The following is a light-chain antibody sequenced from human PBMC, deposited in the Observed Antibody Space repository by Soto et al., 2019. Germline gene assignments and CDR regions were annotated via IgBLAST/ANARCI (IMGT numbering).Light chain of an antibody. J-gene: IGKJ1*01. CDR2: DVS. Sequence: DIQMTQSPSTLSASVGDRVTITCRASQSISSWLAWYQQKPGKAPKHLIYDVSSLQSGVPSRFSGSGSGTEFTLTISSLQPDDFATYYCQQYNSYSPWTFGQGTKV. V-gene: IGKV1-5*01. CDR3: QQYNSYSPWT. CDR1: QSISSW.